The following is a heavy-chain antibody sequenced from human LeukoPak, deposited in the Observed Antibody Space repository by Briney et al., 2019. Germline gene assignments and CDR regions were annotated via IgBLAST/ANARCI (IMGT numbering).Heavy chain of an antibody. CDR3: ARGPLEAIAVAGPFDY. CDR1: GYSFTSYW. Sequence: GESLKISCKGSGYSFTSYWIGWVRQMPGKGLEWMGIIYPGDSDTRYSPSFQGQVTISADKSISTAYLQWSSLKASDTAMYYCARGPLEAIAVAGPFDYWGQGTLVTVSS. D-gene: IGHD6-19*01. J-gene: IGHJ4*02. V-gene: IGHV5-51*01. CDR2: IYPGDSDT.